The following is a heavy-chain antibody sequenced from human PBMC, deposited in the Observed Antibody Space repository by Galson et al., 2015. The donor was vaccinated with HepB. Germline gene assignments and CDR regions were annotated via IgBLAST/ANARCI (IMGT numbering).Heavy chain of an antibody. V-gene: IGHV3-23*01. CDR3: AKYSSFYFGSANYNS. CDR2: ISGSGRNT. CDR1: GFTFSGYS. Sequence: SLRLSCAASGFTFSGYSMSWVRQAPGKGLEWVSAISGSGRNTYYADSVKGRFTISRDNSENTLFLQMGSLRAEDTAVYYCAKYSSFYFGSANYNSWGQGTLVIVSS. J-gene: IGHJ4*02. D-gene: IGHD3-10*01.